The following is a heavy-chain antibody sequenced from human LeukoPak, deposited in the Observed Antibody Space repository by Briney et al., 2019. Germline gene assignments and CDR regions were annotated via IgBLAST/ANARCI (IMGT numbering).Heavy chain of an antibody. CDR1: GGSISSSSYY. J-gene: IGHJ4*02. Sequence: SETLSLTCTVSGGSISSSSYYWSWIRQPPGKGLEWIGYIYYSGSTNYNPSLKSRVTISVDTSKNQFSLKLSSVTAADTAVYYCATATGGGYDPHLLVFDYWGQGTLVTVSS. CDR2: IYYSGST. V-gene: IGHV4-61*01. CDR3: ATATGGGYDPHLLVFDY. D-gene: IGHD5-12*01.